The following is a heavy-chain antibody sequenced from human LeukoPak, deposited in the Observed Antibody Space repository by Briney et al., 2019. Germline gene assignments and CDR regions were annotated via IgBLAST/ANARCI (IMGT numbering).Heavy chain of an antibody. Sequence: GGSLRLSCAASGFTVSSNYVSWVRQAPGKGLEWVSVIYSGGSTYYADSVKGRFTISRDNSKNTLYLQMNSLRAEDTAVYYCARAAYDSTGYLTLWGQGTLVTVSS. D-gene: IGHD3-22*01. J-gene: IGHJ4*02. CDR2: IYSGGST. CDR3: ARAAYDSTGYLTL. CDR1: GFTVSSNY. V-gene: IGHV3-53*01.